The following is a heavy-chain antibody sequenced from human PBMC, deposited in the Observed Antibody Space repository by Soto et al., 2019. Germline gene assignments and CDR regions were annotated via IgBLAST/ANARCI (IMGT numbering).Heavy chain of an antibody. D-gene: IGHD3-3*01. CDR2: ISAYNGNT. CDR1: GYSFTSYA. Sequence: GASVKVPSTASGYSFTSYAISSLRHAPGQGLEWMGWISAYNGNTNYAQKLQGRVTMTTDTSTSTAYMELRSLRSDDTAVYYCARDDKDFWSGYYAPNFDFWGQGTLVTVTS. V-gene: IGHV1-18*01. CDR3: ARDDKDFWSGYYAPNFDF. J-gene: IGHJ4*02.